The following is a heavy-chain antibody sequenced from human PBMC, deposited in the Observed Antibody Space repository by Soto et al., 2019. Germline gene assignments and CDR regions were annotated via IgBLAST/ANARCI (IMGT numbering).Heavy chain of an antibody. Sequence: SETLSLTFTVSGASISSYYWSWIRQPPGKGLEWIGSIYYSGSTNYNPSLKSRLTISVDTSKNQISLTLSSVTAADTAIYYCARSGDDYGSYVYYWGQGTLVTVSS. CDR3: ARSGDDYGSYVYY. J-gene: IGHJ4*02. V-gene: IGHV4-59*08. CDR2: IYYSGST. CDR1: GASISSYY. D-gene: IGHD4-17*01.